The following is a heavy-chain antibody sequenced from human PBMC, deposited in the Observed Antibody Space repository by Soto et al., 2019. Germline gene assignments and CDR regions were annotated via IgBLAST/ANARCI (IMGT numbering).Heavy chain of an antibody. Sequence: QVQLVESGGGVVQPGRSLRLSCAASGFTFSSYGMHWVRQAPGKGLEWVAVIWYDGSNKYYADSVKGRFTISRDNSKNAVYLQMNSLRAEDTAVYYCATRSSYYYGSGSYYRPNDAFDIWGQGTMVTVSS. CDR3: ATRSSYYYGSGSYYRPNDAFDI. CDR2: IWYDGSNK. D-gene: IGHD3-10*01. J-gene: IGHJ3*02. CDR1: GFTFSSYG. V-gene: IGHV3-33*01.